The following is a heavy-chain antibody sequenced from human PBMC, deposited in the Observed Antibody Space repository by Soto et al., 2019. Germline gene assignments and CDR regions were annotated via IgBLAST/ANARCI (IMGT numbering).Heavy chain of an antibody. J-gene: IGHJ4*02. CDR1: GYTFTNYH. D-gene: IGHD5-12*01. V-gene: IGHV1-46*01. CDR2: INPSDGGT. Sequence: ASVKVSCKTSGYTFTNYHIHWVRQAPGQGLEWLGIINPSDGGTGYAQKFQGRVTMTRDTSTSTVYMDMSGLRSEDTAVYYCARVAHQSLDYWGLGTLVTVS. CDR3: ARVAHQSLDY.